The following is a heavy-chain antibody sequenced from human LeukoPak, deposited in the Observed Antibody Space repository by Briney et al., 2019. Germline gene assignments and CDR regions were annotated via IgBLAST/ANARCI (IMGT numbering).Heavy chain of an antibody. CDR1: RFTFSSYT. J-gene: IGHJ4*02. CDR3: ARVVWGQLMYFFDY. D-gene: IGHD3-16*01. Sequence: GGSLRLSCAASRFTFSSYTMKWVRQAPGRGLEWVSSISGSSSYIYYADSVKGRFTISRDNARTSLYLQMDSLRAEDTAVYYCARVVWGQLMYFFDYWGQGTLVTVSS. V-gene: IGHV3-21*01. CDR2: ISGSSSYI.